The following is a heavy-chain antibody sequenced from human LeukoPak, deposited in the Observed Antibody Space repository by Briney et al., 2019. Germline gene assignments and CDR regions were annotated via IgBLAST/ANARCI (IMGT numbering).Heavy chain of an antibody. V-gene: IGHV3-21*01. CDR3: ARDLGQYGDYSFDY. CDR1: GFTVSSNY. J-gene: IGHJ4*02. CDR2: ISSSSSYI. D-gene: IGHD4-17*01. Sequence: GGSLRLSCAASGFTVSSNYMSWVRQAPGKGLEWVSSISSSSSYIYYADSLKGRFTISRDNANNSLYLQTNSLRAEDTAVYYCARDLGQYGDYSFDYWGQGTLVTVSS.